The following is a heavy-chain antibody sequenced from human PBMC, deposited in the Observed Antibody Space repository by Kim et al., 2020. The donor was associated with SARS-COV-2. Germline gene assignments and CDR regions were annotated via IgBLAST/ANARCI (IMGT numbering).Heavy chain of an antibody. V-gene: IGHV3-23*01. D-gene: IGHD2-2*01. CDR3: AKGTTSTTYSATDY. Sequence: ADSVKGRLPISRENSKNTLSLQMNSLRAEDTAVYYCAKGTTSTTYSATDYWGQGTLVTVSS. J-gene: IGHJ4*02.